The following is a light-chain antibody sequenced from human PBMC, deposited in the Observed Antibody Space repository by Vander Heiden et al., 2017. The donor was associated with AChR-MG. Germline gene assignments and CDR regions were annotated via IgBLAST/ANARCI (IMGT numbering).Light chain of an antibody. Sequence: DSVMIPSPLSLAVTPGEPASISCRSSQSLLHSNGYNYLDWYLQKPGQSPQLLIYSGSNRASGVPDRFSGSGSGTDFTLKISRVEAEDVGVYYCMQALQTPRTFGQGTKVEIK. V-gene: IGKV2-28*01. CDR1: QSLLHSNGYNY. CDR2: SGS. CDR3: MQALQTPRT. J-gene: IGKJ1*01.